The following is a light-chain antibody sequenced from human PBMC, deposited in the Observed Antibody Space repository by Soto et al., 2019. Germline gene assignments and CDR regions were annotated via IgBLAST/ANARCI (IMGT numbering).Light chain of an antibody. Sequence: QSVLTQPASVSGSPGQSITISCTGTSSDVGSYNLVSWYQQHPGKAPKLMIYEGSKRPAGVSIRFSGSTSGNTASLTISGLQDDNEADYYCCSYAGRSTFGFGTGPKLTVL. CDR3: CSYAGRSTFG. J-gene: IGLJ1*01. CDR1: SSDVGSYNL. CDR2: EGS. V-gene: IGLV2-23*01.